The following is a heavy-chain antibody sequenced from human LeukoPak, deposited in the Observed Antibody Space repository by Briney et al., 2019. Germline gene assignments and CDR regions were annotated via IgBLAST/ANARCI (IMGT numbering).Heavy chain of an antibody. CDR1: GFAFSSYS. CDR3: ARAGSGGAFDI. Sequence: GGSLRLSCAASGFAFSSYSMNWVRRAPGKGLEWVSSISSSSSYIYCADSVKGRFTISRDNAKNSLYLQMNSLRAEDTAVYYCARAGSGGAFDIWGQGTMVTVSS. CDR2: ISSSSSYI. D-gene: IGHD1-26*01. J-gene: IGHJ3*02. V-gene: IGHV3-21*01.